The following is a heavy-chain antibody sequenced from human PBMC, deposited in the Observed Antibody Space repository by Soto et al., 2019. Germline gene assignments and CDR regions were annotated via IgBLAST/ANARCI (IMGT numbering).Heavy chain of an antibody. CDR3: ARESLLSSHQNWLDP. CDR2: INPNSGGT. D-gene: IGHD2-15*01. CDR1: GYTFTGYY. Sequence: ASVKVSCKASGYTFTGYYMHWVRQAPGQGLEWMGWINPNSGGTNYAQKFQGRVTMTRDTSNSTAYMELSRLRSDDTAVYYCARESLLSSHQNWLDPCGEGTLVTVYS. J-gene: IGHJ5*02. V-gene: IGHV1-2*02.